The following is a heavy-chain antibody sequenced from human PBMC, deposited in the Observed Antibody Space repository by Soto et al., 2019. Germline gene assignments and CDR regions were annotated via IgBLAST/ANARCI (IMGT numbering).Heavy chain of an antibody. Sequence: GGSLRLSCAASWFTFRRYGMHRFRPAPREGPEWVAYMSSSSTTIHYADSVTGRFTTSRDKAKNSLYLQRNSLGDEDTAVYYCARDGYCVIPPWFSLPAVWGKGTTVPV. CDR2: MSSSSTTI. CDR1: WFTFRRYG. CDR3: ARDGYCVIPPWFSLPAV. V-gene: IGHV3-48*02. J-gene: IGHJ6*03. D-gene: IGHD2-2*03.